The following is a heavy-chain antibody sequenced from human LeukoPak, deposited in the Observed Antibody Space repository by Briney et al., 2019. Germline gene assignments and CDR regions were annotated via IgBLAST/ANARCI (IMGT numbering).Heavy chain of an antibody. D-gene: IGHD6-13*01. J-gene: IGHJ6*02. V-gene: IGHV3-21*01. Sequence: GGSLRLSCAASGFTFSSYSMNWVRQAPGKGLEWVSSISSSSSYIYYADSVKGRFTISRDNAKNSLYLQMNSLRAEDTAVYYCAKDDRGAADDYYGMDVWGQGTTVTVSS. CDR3: AKDDRGAADDYYGMDV. CDR2: ISSSSSYI. CDR1: GFTFSSYS.